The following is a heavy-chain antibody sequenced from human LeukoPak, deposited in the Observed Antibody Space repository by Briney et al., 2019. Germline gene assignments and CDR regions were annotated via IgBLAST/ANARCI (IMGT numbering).Heavy chain of an antibody. CDR2: TVYDGTNK. CDR1: GFTFSNYD. Sequence: GGSLRLSCAASGFTFSNYDMHWVRQCPGKGLEWVAITVYDGTNKYYADSVKGRFTISRDNSNNILYLQMNSLGAEDTAVYYCARGSFGFLGWFGELWVWGQGTLVTVSS. D-gene: IGHD3-10*01. V-gene: IGHV3-33*05. J-gene: IGHJ4*02. CDR3: ARGSFGFLGWFGELWV.